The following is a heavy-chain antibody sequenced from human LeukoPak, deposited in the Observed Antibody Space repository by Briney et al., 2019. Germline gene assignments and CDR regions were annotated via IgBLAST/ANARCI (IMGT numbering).Heavy chain of an antibody. CDR2: ISAYNGNT. CDR3: ASHGSFDY. V-gene: IGHV1-18*01. CDR1: GYTFTSYG. J-gene: IGHJ4*02. Sequence: EASVKVSCKASGYTFTSYGISWVRQAPGQGLEWMGWISAYNGNTNYAQKFQGRVTMTRDTSTSTVYMELSSLRSEDTAVYYCASHGSFDYWGQGTLVTVSS.